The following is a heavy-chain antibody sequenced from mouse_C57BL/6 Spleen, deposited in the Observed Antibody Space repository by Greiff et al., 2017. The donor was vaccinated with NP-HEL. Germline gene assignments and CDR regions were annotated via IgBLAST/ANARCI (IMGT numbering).Heavy chain of an antibody. V-gene: IGHV1-76*01. Sequence: LVESGAELVRPGASVKLSCKASGYTFTDYYINWVKQRPGQGLEWIARIYPGSGNTYYNEKFKGKATLTAEKSSSTAYMQLSSLTSEDSAVYFCARSGIIYDGYLAWFAYWGQGTLVTVSA. CDR1: GYTFTDYY. J-gene: IGHJ3*01. CDR2: IYPGSGNT. D-gene: IGHD2-3*01. CDR3: ARSGIIYDGYLAWFAY.